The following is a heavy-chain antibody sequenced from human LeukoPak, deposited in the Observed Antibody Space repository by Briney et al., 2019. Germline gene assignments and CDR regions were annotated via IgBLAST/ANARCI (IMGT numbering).Heavy chain of an antibody. CDR3: ARLRPYSSSWYGDAFDI. CDR1: GFTFSSYS. V-gene: IGHV3-21*01. Sequence: GGSLRLSCAASGFTFSSYSMNWFRQAPGKGLEWVSSISSSSSYIYYADSVKGRFTISRDNAKNSLYLQMNSLRAEDTAVYYSARLRPYSSSWYGDAFDIWGQGTMVTVSS. J-gene: IGHJ3*02. D-gene: IGHD6-13*01. CDR2: ISSSSSYI.